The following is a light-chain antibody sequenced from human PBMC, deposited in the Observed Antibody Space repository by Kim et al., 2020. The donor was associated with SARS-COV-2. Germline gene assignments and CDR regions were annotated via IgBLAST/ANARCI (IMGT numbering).Light chain of an antibody. CDR1: QNVDSSY. V-gene: IGKV3-20*01. CDR2: GAS. J-gene: IGKJ5*01. Sequence: EIVLTQSPATLSLSPGQRATLSCRPSQNVDSSYLAWYQQKPGQAPRLLIYGASSRATGIPDRFSGSGSGTDFTLTISRLEPEDFAVYYCQQYGGSPLITFGQGTRLEIK. CDR3: QQYGGSPLIT.